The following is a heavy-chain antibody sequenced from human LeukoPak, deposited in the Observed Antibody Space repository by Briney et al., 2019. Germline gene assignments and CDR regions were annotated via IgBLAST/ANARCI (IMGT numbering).Heavy chain of an antibody. Sequence: KPSESLSLTCTVSGGSISSYYWSWIRQPAGKGREWIGRIYTSGRTNYNPSLKSRVTMSVDTSKNQFSVKLSAVTSADTAVYYCERGSCSGGSCSFDYWGQGTLVTVSS. CDR1: GGSISSYY. CDR3: ERGSCSGGSCSFDY. J-gene: IGHJ4*02. D-gene: IGHD2-15*01. CDR2: IYTSGRT. V-gene: IGHV4-4*07.